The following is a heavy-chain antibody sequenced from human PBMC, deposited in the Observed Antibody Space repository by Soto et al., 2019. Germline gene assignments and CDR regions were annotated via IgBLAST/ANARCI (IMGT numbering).Heavy chain of an antibody. CDR3: ARNIGNSARDN. CDR2: IYYSGST. Sequence: PSETLSLTCTVSGGSISSGDYYWSWIRQPPGKGLGWIGYIYYSGSTYYNPSLKSRVTISVDTSKNQFSLKLSSVTAADTAVYYCARNIGNSARDNWGQGMLGTVSS. V-gene: IGHV4-30-4*01. J-gene: IGHJ4*02. CDR1: GGSISSGDYY. D-gene: IGHD2-21*01.